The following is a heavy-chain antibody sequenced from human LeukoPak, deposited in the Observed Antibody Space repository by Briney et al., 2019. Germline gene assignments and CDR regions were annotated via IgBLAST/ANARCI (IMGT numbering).Heavy chain of an antibody. D-gene: IGHD1-20*01. Sequence: SSETLSLTCTVSGGSISSYYWGWIRQPPGKGLEWIGYIYNSGSTKYNPSLKSRVTVSLDTSKNQFSLKLSSVTAADTAVYYCARGRYNWNDVQYWGQGTLVTVSS. CDR1: GGSISSYY. CDR3: ARGRYNWNDVQY. V-gene: IGHV4-59*01. CDR2: IYNSGST. J-gene: IGHJ4*02.